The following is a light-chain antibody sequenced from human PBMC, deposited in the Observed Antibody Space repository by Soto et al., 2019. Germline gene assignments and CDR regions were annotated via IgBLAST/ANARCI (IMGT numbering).Light chain of an antibody. CDR2: DAS. CDR1: QTISNW. CDR3: QQYNSYS. V-gene: IGKV1-5*01. Sequence: DIQMTQSPSTLSASVGDRVTITCRASQTISNWLAWYQQKPGKAPKLLIYDASNLQSGVPSRFSGSGSGTEFTLTISSLQPDDFATYYCQQYNSYSFGQGTKV. J-gene: IGKJ1*01.